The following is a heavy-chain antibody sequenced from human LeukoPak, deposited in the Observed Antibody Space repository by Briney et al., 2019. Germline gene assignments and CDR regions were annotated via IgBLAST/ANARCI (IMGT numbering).Heavy chain of an antibody. Sequence: GASVKVSCKASGYTFTGYYMHWVRQAPGQGLEWMGWINPSGGSTSYAQKFQGRVTMTRDTSTSTVYMELSSLRSEDTAVYYCARLQTTVTTSARVNWFDPWGQGTLVTVSS. D-gene: IGHD4-17*01. CDR1: GYTFTGYY. J-gene: IGHJ5*02. CDR3: ARLQTTVTTSARVNWFDP. CDR2: INPSGGST. V-gene: IGHV1-46*01.